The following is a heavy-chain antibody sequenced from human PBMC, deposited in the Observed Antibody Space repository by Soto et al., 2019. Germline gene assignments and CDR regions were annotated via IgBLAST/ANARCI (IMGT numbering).Heavy chain of an antibody. J-gene: IGHJ6*02. CDR1: GFTFSSYW. V-gene: IGHV3-7*04. CDR2: IKQDGSEK. D-gene: IGHD3-22*01. CDR3: ARFYYDSSGYLPSPYYYYYGMDV. Sequence: LRLSCAASGFTFSSYWMSWVRQAPGKGLEWVAKIKQDGSEKYYADSVKGRFTISRDNAKNSLYLQMNSLRAEDTAVYYCARFYYDSSGYLPSPYYYYYGMDVWGQGTTVTVSS.